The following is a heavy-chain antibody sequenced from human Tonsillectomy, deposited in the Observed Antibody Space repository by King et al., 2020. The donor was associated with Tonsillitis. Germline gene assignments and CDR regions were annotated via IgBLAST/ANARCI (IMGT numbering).Heavy chain of an antibody. V-gene: IGHV3-23*04. J-gene: IGHJ4*02. CDR3: AKDADILTGYYSDY. Sequence: VQLVESGGGLVQPGGSLRLSCAASGVTFSNYAMSWVRQAPGKGLEWVSAVSGSGSSTKYADSVKGRFTISRDNSKNTLYLQMNSLRAEDTAVYYCAKDADILTGYYSDYWGQGTLVTVSS. D-gene: IGHD3-9*01. CDR2: VSGSGSST. CDR1: GVTFSNYA.